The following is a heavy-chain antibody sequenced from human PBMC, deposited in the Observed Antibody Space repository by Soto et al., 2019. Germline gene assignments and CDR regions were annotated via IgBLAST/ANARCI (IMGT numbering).Heavy chain of an antibody. Sequence: QVQLVESGGGVVQPGRSLRLSCAASGFTFSSYGMHWVRQAPGKGLEWVAVISHDGSTKYYVDSVKGRFTISRDNSKNTPHLQMNSLRPEDTALYYCAKPVQRSGYYYDYWYFDVWGRGTLVTVSS. CDR3: AKPVQRSGYYYDYWYFDV. V-gene: IGHV3-30*18. D-gene: IGHD3-22*01. CDR1: GFTFSSYG. J-gene: IGHJ2*01. CDR2: ISHDGSTK.